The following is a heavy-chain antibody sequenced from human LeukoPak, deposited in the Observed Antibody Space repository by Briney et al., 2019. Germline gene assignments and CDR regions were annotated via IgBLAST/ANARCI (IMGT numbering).Heavy chain of an antibody. CDR1: EISFSSSW. J-gene: IGHJ4*02. V-gene: IGHV3-74*01. CDR3: ARVFYFGSGSYYNDY. CDR2: VNSDGTRT. Sequence: GGSLTLSCAASEISFSSSWMHWVRQGPGKGLVWVSRVNSDGTRTNYADSVKGRFAISRDNAKNMLYLQMNSLRAEDTAVYYCARVFYFGSGSYYNDYWSQGTLVTVSS. D-gene: IGHD3-10*01.